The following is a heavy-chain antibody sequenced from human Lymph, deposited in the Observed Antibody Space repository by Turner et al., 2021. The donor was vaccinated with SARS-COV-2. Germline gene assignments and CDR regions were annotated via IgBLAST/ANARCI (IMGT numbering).Heavy chain of an antibody. D-gene: IGHD7-27*01. V-gene: IGHV3-30-3*01. CDR2: RSYDGSNN. J-gene: IGHJ4*02. CDR1: GFTFSSDG. CDR3: ARSGPNFDF. Sequence: QVQLVETRGGVVKPGRSLILSCSASGFTFSSDGMNWIRQEPGKGMEWVKLRSYDGSNNYYADSEKSRFTIHRDNTKNTLYLKMNSSRAEDTAVYYCARSGPNFDFWGQGTLVTVSS.